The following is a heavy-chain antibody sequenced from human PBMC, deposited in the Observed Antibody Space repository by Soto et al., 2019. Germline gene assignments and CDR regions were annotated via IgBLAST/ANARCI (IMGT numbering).Heavy chain of an antibody. CDR3: AIARGADSSLYR. J-gene: IGHJ4*01. CDR2: ISYDSSEI. Sequence: GGSLRLSCVGSGFTFSNNAMHWVRQAPGKGLEWGAFISYDSSEIFYADSVKGRFTISRDNPENTLILHMNSPRADDRAVYYCAIARGADSSLYRRGQGILVTVSS. V-gene: IGHV3-30*01. D-gene: IGHD2-21*01. CDR1: GFTFSNNA.